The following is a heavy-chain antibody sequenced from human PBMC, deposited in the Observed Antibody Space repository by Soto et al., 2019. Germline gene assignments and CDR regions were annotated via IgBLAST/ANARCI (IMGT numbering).Heavy chain of an antibody. V-gene: IGHV3-23*01. CDR2: VSANGRNT. Sequence: EVNLLESGGAVVQPGGSLRLSCAASGFTFSSYAMNWVRQAPGKGLEWVSSVSANGRNTYYADSVKGRFTVSWDKSKNALFLQLDSLRGEDTAIYYGAKDLSSLGWLALGAPFDSWGPGTLVTVSS. J-gene: IGHJ4*02. CDR1: GFTFSSYA. D-gene: IGHD3-22*01. CDR3: AKDLSSLGWLALGAPFDS.